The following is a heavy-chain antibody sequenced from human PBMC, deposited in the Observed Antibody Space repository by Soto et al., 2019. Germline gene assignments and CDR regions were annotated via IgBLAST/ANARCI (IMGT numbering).Heavy chain of an antibody. CDR1: GFTFSSYS. CDR2: ISSSSSYI. Sequence: GGSLRLSCAASGFTFSSYSMNWVRQAPGKGLEWVSSISSSSSYIYYADSVKGRFTISRDNAKNSLYLQMNSLRAEDTAVYYCARYSSGWYRDYYYGMDVWGQGTTVTVS. D-gene: IGHD6-19*01. CDR3: ARYSSGWYRDYYYGMDV. V-gene: IGHV3-21*01. J-gene: IGHJ6*02.